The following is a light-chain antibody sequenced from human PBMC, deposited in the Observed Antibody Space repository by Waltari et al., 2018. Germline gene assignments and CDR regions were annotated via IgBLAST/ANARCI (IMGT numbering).Light chain of an antibody. CDR1: VSAVGPSDS. CDR2: DVT. J-gene: IGLJ2*01. CDR3: SSQTLDGLVL. V-gene: IGLV2-14*03. Sequence: QPALTQPPPASGSPGQSITISSSRVVSAVGPSDSVSWHSDPPGKAPQVLIYDVTKRPSDVSGRFSASKSANTASLPISRLQPEDEADYYCSSQTLDGLVLFGGGTRLPVL.